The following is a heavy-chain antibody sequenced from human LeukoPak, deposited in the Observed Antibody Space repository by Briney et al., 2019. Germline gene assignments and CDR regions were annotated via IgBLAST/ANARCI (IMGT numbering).Heavy chain of an antibody. J-gene: IGHJ6*02. Sequence: ASVKVSCKASGYTFTSYGISWVRQAPGQGLEWMGWISTYNGDTNYAQKLQGRVTMTTDTSTSTAYMELRSLRSDDTAVYYCARISGLYYYYGMDVWGQGTTVTVSS. CDR3: ARISGLYYYYGMDV. D-gene: IGHD5-12*01. CDR2: ISTYNGDT. V-gene: IGHV1-18*01. CDR1: GYTFTSYG.